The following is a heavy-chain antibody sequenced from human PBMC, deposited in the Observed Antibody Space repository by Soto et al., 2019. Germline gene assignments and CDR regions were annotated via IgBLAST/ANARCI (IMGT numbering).Heavy chain of an antibody. CDR3: ARRHLAVAASPRFDP. V-gene: IGHV2-26*01. J-gene: IGHJ5*02. D-gene: IGHD6-13*01. Sequence: QDTLKESGPVLVKPTETLTLRCTVSGLSITDSEMGVSWIRQPPGQPLEWLAHIDSSGEKSYRTFLRGRLAISKDTSKIQIVLTMTNLDPADTATYYCARRHLAVAASPRFDPWGQGIPVTVSS. CDR2: IDSSGEK. CDR1: GLSITDSEMG.